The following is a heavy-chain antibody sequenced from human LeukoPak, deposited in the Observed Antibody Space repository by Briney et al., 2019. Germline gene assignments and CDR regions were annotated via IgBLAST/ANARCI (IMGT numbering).Heavy chain of an antibody. V-gene: IGHV3-30*03. Sequence: GGSLRLSCAASGFTFSSYGMHWVRQAPGKGLEWVAVISYDGSNKYYADSVKGRFTISRDNSKNTLYLQMNSLRAEDTAVYYCARAIAAAGTWDYYYGMDVWGQGTTVTVAS. CDR3: ARAIAAAGTWDYYYGMDV. CDR2: ISYDGSNK. D-gene: IGHD6-13*01. CDR1: GFTFSSYG. J-gene: IGHJ6*02.